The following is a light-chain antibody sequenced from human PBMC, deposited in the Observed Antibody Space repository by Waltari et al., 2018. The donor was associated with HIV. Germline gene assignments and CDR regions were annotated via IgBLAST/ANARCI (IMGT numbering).Light chain of an antibody. V-gene: IGLV1-44*01. CDR2: SNK. Sequence: QSVLTQPPSASGTPGQRVTISCSGSSSNIGNNPVEWYQQLPGTAPKLLVYSNKRRPSVVPDRVSGSHSGTSASLAVGGLQSDDEADYDCASWEDSRHGSVFDGGTKLTVL. CDR3: ASWEDSRHGSV. J-gene: IGLJ2*01. CDR1: SSNIGNNP.